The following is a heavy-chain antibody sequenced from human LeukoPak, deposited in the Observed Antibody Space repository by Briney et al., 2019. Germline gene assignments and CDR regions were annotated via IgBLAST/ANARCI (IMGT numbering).Heavy chain of an antibody. Sequence: GGSLRLSCAASGVSLSIYAMSWVRQAPGKGLEWVSTFFSDTGKTDYADSVKGRFTISRDTSKNTLYLQMNSLRAEDTAVYYCAKRGAGSGGLHHWGQGTLVTVSS. CDR1: GVSLSIYA. CDR3: AKRGAGSGGLHH. J-gene: IGHJ5*02. CDR2: FFSDTGKT. V-gene: IGHV3-23*01. D-gene: IGHD6-19*01.